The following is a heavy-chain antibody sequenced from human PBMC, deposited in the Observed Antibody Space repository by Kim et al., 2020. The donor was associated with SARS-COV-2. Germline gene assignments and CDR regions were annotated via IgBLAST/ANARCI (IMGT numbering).Heavy chain of an antibody. J-gene: IGHJ4*02. Sequence: SETLSLTCTVSGGSISSGGYYWSWIRQHPGKGLEWIGYIYYSGSTYYNPSLKSRVTISVDTSKNQFSLKLSSVTTADTAVYYCARENSIAVAGTCFDYWGQGTLVTVSS. V-gene: IGHV4-31*03. CDR3: ARENSIAVAGTCFDY. CDR1: GGSISSGGYY. D-gene: IGHD6-19*01. CDR2: IYYSGST.